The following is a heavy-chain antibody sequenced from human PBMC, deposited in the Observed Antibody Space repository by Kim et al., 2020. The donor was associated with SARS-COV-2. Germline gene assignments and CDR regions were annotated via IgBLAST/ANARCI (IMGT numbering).Heavy chain of an antibody. D-gene: IGHD2-2*01. Sequence: GGSLRLSCAASGFTFSSYGMHWVRQAPGKGLEWVAVIWYDGSNKYYADSVKGRFTISRDNSKNTLYLQMNSLRAEDTAVYYCARARYCSSTSCYLRLYYYYGMDVWGQGTTVTVSS. V-gene: IGHV3-33*01. J-gene: IGHJ6*02. CDR1: GFTFSSYG. CDR2: IWYDGSNK. CDR3: ARARYCSSTSCYLRLYYYYGMDV.